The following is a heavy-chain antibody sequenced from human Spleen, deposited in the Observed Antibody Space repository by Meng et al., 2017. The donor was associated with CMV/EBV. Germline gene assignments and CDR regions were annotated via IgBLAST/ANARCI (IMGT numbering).Heavy chain of an antibody. Sequence: TFTGYYMHWVRQAPGQGLEWMGWINPNSGGTNYAQKFQGRVTMTRDTSISTAYMELSRLRSDDTAVYYCARLGGCSSTSCYWYFDLWGRGTLVTVSS. CDR2: INPNSGGT. CDR1: TFTGYY. V-gene: IGHV1-2*02. J-gene: IGHJ2*01. D-gene: IGHD2-2*01. CDR3: ARLGGCSSTSCYWYFDL.